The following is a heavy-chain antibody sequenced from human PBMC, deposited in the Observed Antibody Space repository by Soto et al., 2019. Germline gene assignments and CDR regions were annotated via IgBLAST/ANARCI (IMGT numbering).Heavy chain of an antibody. CDR1: GFIFSNYA. D-gene: IGHD5-12*01. CDR2: IRGSGGTT. CDR3: VKDFRVGYEGTHD. Sequence: DVQLLESGGDVVQPGGSLSLSCAASGFIFSNYAMSWVRQAPGKGLEWVSLIRGSGGTTNYADSVKGRFTVSRDNSKNILLLQMNSLRAEDPAVYYCVKDFRVGYEGTHDWGQGTMVTVSS. J-gene: IGHJ4*01. V-gene: IGHV3-23*01.